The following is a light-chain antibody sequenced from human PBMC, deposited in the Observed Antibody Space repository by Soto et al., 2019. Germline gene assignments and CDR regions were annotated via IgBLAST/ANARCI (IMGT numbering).Light chain of an antibody. CDR1: SSDVGGYNY. V-gene: IGLV2-8*01. CDR2: EVN. CDR3: TSYAGGNNV. Sequence: QSALTQPPSASGSPGQSVTISCTGTSSDVGGYNYVSWYQQHPGKVPKLMVYEVNKRPSGVPDRFSGSKFGNTASLTVSGLQAEDEADYYCTSYAGGNNVFGTGTKVIVL. J-gene: IGLJ1*01.